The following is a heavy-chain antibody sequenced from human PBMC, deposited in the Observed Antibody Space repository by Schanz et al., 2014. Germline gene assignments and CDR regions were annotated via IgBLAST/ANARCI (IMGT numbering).Heavy chain of an antibody. CDR2: IYSTGST. CDR3: ARDMVENWFDS. D-gene: IGHD3-10*01. V-gene: IGHV4-4*07. CDR1: GGSISTYY. Sequence: QVQLQESGPGLVKPSETLSLTCSVSGGSISTYYWSWIRQSPGKGLEWIGRIYSTGSTNYNPSLKSRVTISKATSKNQFSLKLPSVTAADTAVYYCARDMVENWFDSWGQGTLVTVSS. J-gene: IGHJ5*01.